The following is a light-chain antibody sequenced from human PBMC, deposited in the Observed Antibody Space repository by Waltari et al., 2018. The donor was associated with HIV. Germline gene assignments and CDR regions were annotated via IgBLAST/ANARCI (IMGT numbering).Light chain of an antibody. V-gene: IGLV2-14*01. CDR2: GID. Sequence: QSALTQPSSMSGSPGQSITISCTGSSLDIGLYDFVSWYKHLPDTAPQLIIYGIDRRPPGITSRCSASRSGDVASLTISGRRAEDEADYYCTSHTLTRILLFGGGTRLTVL. CDR1: SLDIGLYDF. J-gene: IGLJ3*02. CDR3: TSHTLTRILL.